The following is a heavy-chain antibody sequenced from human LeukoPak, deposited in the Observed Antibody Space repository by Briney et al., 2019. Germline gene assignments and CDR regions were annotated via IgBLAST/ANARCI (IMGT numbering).Heavy chain of an antibody. D-gene: IGHD4-23*01. CDR2: ISSSGSTI. CDR1: GFTFSDYY. Sequence: GGSLRLSCAASGFTFSDYYMSWIRQAPGKGLEWVSYISSSGSTIYYADSVKGRFTISRDNAKNSLYLQMNSLRAEDTAVYYCARVRGSRTFSYYYYGMDVWGQGTTVTVSS. V-gene: IGHV3-11*01. CDR3: ARVRGSRTFSYYYYGMDV. J-gene: IGHJ6*02.